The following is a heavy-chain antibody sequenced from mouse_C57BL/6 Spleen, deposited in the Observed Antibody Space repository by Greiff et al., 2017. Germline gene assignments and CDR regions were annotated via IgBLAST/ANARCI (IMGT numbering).Heavy chain of an antibody. D-gene: IGHD3-3*01. CDR2: IDPSDSYT. J-gene: IGHJ2*01. V-gene: IGHV1-69*01. Sequence: VQLQESGAELVMPGASVKLSCKASGYTFTSYWMHWVKQRPGQGLEWIGEIDPSDSYTNYNQKFKGKSTLTVDKSSSTAYMQLSSLTSEDSAVYYCARGAGDLDYWGQGTTLTVSS. CDR1: GYTFTSYW. CDR3: ARGAGDLDY.